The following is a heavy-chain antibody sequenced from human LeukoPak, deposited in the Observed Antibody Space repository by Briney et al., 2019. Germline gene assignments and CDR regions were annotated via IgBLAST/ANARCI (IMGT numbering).Heavy chain of an antibody. D-gene: IGHD3-22*01. CDR1: GFTFDDYA. Sequence: GGSLRLSCAASGFTFDDYAMHWVRQAPGKGLEWVSLISWDGGRTYYADSVKGRFTISRDNSKNSLYLQMNSLRAEDTALYYCAKGTYYYDHGGYPGFQHWGQGTLVTVSS. J-gene: IGHJ1*01. V-gene: IGHV3-43D*03. CDR3: AKGTYYYDHGGYPGFQH. CDR2: ISWDGGRT.